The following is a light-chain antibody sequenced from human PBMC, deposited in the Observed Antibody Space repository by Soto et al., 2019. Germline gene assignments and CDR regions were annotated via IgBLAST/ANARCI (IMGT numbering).Light chain of an antibody. V-gene: IGKV3-15*01. CDR1: QSGSSN. Sequence: EIVMTQSPVTLSVSPGERATLSCRASQSGSSNLAWSQQKPGQAPSLLIYGAFTRATGIPARFSGTGSGTEFTLTISSLQSEDFALYYCQQYNDWPLTFGQGPKVDIK. J-gene: IGKJ1*01. CDR2: GAF. CDR3: QQYNDWPLT.